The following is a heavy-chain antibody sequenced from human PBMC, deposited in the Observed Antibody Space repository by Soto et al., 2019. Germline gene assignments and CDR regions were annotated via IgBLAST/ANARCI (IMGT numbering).Heavy chain of an antibody. V-gene: IGHV1-46*03. CDR3: AREGIDYDILTGSQSWSWLDP. CDR2: INPSGGST. J-gene: IGHJ5*02. CDR1: GYTFTSYY. D-gene: IGHD3-9*01. Sequence: ASVKVSCKASGYTFTSYYMHWVRQAPGQGLEWMGIINPSGGSTSYAQKFQGRVTMTRDTSTSTVYMELSSLRSEDTAVYYCAREGIDYDILTGSQSWSWLDPWGQGTLVTVSS.